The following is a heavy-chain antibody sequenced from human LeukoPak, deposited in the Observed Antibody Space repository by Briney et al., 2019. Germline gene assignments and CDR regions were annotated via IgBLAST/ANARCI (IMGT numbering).Heavy chain of an antibody. Sequence: SETLSLTCTVSGGSISSSSYYWGWIRQPPRKGLEWIGSIYYSGSTYYNPSLKSRVTMSVDTSKNQFSLKLSSVTAADTAVYYCARDSGVFDTYYYDSSGYYFDYWGQGTLVTVSS. CDR2: IYYSGST. CDR3: ARDSGVFDTYYYDSSGYYFDY. CDR1: GGSISSSSYY. V-gene: IGHV4-39*07. D-gene: IGHD3-22*01. J-gene: IGHJ4*02.